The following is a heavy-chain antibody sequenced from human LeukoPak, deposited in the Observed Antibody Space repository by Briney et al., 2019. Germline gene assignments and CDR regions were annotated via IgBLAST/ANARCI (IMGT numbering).Heavy chain of an antibody. J-gene: IGHJ4*02. CDR1: GFTVSTNY. D-gene: IGHD3-10*01. CDR3: AREGMVRGVLDY. Sequence: GGSLRLSCAASGFTVSTNYMSWVRQAPGKGLEWLSLIYSGGSTYYADSVKGRFTISRDNSNNTVWLQMNSLRAEDTAVYYCAREGMVRGVLDYWGQGTLVTVSS. CDR2: IYSGGST. V-gene: IGHV3-66*01.